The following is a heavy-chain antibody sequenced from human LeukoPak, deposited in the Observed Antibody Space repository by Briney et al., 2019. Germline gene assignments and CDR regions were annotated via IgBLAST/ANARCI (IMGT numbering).Heavy chain of an antibody. CDR3: ARGYGVITYFDY. CDR1: GYTFTSYA. J-gene: IGHJ4*02. CDR2: INAGNGNT. V-gene: IGHV1-3*01. Sequence: GASVKVSCKASGYTFTSYAMHWVRQAPGQRLEWMGWINAGNGNTKYSQKFQGRVTITRDTSASTAYMELSSLRSEDTAVYYCARGYGVITYFDYWGQGTLVTVSS. D-gene: IGHD3-22*01.